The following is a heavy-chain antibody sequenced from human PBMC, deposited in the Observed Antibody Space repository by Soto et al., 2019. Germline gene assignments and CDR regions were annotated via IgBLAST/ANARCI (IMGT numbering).Heavy chain of an antibody. D-gene: IGHD3-22*01. V-gene: IGHV3-21*01. CDR1: GFTFSSYS. CDR2: ISSSSSYI. CDR3: ARAYYYDRKEYYFDY. J-gene: IGHJ4*02. Sequence: GGSLRLSCAASGFTFSSYSMNWVRQAPGKGLEWVSSISSSSSYIYYADSVKGRFTISRDNAKNSLYLQMNSLRAEDTAVYYCARAYYYDRKEYYFDYWGQGTLVTVSS.